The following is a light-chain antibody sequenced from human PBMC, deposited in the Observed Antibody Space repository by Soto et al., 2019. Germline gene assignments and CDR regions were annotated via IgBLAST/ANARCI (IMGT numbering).Light chain of an antibody. CDR2: DAS. Sequence: EIVLTQSPATLSLSPGERATLSCRASQSVSSYLAWYQQKPGQAPRLLIYDASNRATGIPARFSGSGSGTDFTRTISSLEPEDFAVYYCQQRSNWPPGWTFGQGTKVEIK. V-gene: IGKV3-11*01. J-gene: IGKJ1*01. CDR1: QSVSSY. CDR3: QQRSNWPPGWT.